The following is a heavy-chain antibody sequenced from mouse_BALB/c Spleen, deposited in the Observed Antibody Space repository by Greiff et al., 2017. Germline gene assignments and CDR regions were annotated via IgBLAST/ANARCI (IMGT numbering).Heavy chain of an antibody. V-gene: IGHV5-6-5*01. CDR1: GFTFSSYA. CDR3: ARNDYDWYFDV. Sequence: EVQGVESGGGLVKPGGSLKLSCAASGFTFSSYAMSWVRQTPEKRLEWVASISSGGSTYYPDSVKGRFTISRDNARNILYLQMSSLRSEDTAMYYCARNDYDWYFDVWGAGTTVTASS. D-gene: IGHD2-4*01. CDR2: ISSGGST. J-gene: IGHJ1*01.